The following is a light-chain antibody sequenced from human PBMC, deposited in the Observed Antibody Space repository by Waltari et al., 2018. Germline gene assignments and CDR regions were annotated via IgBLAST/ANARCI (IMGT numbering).Light chain of an antibody. J-gene: IGLJ2*01. CDR3: AAWDDSLSTLL. CDR2: RNN. CDR1: SSHYRGARH. V-gene: IGLV1-47*01. Sequence: SVLTQAPSASGTPGPTVTIPCSGSSSHYRGARHVPWSHQLPGTAPRPRIYRNNKRPSGVPDRFSGSKSGKSASLAISGLRSEDEADYYCAAWDDSLSTLLFGGGTKLTVL.